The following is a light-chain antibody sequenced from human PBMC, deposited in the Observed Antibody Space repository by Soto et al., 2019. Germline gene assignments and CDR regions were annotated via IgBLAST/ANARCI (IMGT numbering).Light chain of an antibody. V-gene: IGKV2-28*01. CDR1: QSLLHSNGYNY. CDR3: IQALHTRGSPT. Sequence: DIVMTQSPLTLPVTPGEPASISCRSSQSLLHSNGYNYLDWYLQEPGQSPQLLVFLGSTRASGVPGRCSGSGSGTDFTLKISRVEAEDVCVYYCIQALHTRGSPTLGGGTKVEIK. J-gene: IGKJ4*01. CDR2: LGS.